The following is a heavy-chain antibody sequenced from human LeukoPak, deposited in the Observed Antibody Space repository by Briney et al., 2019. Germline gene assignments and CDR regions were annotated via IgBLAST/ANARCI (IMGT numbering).Heavy chain of an antibody. CDR3: AKDQMGGGYGY. CDR1: GFTFSSYA. V-gene: IGHV3-23*01. CDR2: ISGSGGST. D-gene: IGHD6-25*01. J-gene: IGHJ4*02. Sequence: GGSLRLSCAASGFTFSSYAMSWVRQAPGKGLEWVSAISGSGGSTCYADSVKGRFTISRDNSKNTLYLQMNSLGAEDTAVYYCAKDQMGGGYGYWGQGTLVTVSS.